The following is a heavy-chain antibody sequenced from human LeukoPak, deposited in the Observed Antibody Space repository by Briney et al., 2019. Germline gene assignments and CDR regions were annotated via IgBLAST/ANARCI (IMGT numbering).Heavy chain of an antibody. D-gene: IGHD3-22*01. V-gene: IGHV5-51*01. CDR2: IYPGDSDT. Sequence: GESLKISCKGSGYSFTSYWIGWVRQMPGKGLEWMGIIYPGDSDTRYSPSFQGQVTISADKSISTAYLQWSSLKASDTAMYYCARLPSKAQYYYDSSGYYGDWWFDPWGQGTLVTVSS. CDR3: ARLPSKAQYYYDSSGYYGDWWFDP. J-gene: IGHJ5*02. CDR1: GYSFTSYW.